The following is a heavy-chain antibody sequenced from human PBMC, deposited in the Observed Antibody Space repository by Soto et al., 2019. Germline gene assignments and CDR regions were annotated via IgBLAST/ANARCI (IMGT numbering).Heavy chain of an antibody. V-gene: IGHV1-18*01. CDR1: GYSFSYYG. CDR3: ARDRLRGYDSSGFYS. J-gene: IGHJ4*02. D-gene: IGHD3-22*01. CDR2: INTKTGHR. Sequence: ASVKVSCKASGYSFSYYGINWVRQAPGQGLEWMGWINTKTGHRNYAQKFEDRLTMTTATSTNTAYMELKRLRSDDTAVYYCARDRLRGYDSSGFYSWGQGTPVTVSS.